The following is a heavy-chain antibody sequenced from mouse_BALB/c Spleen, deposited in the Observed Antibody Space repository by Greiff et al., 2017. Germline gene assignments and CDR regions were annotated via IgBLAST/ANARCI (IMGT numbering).Heavy chain of an antibody. CDR1: GYTFTSYW. Sequence: QVQLQQPGAELVKPGASVKLSCKASGYTFTSYWMHWVKQRPGQGLEWIGEINPSNGRTNYNEKFKSKATLTVDKSSSTAYMQLSSLTSEDSAVYYCARHYGGPLDYWGQGTTLTVSS. D-gene: IGHD1-1*01. CDR2: INPSNGRT. J-gene: IGHJ2*01. CDR3: ARHYGGPLDY. V-gene: IGHV1S81*02.